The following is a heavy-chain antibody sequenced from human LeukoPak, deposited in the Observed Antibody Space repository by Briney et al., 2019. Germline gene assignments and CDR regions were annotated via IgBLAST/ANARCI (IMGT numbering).Heavy chain of an antibody. CDR3: AREQFPLTLLYSAYYFDY. V-gene: IGHV4-34*01. CDR1: GGSFSGYY. Sequence: SETLSLTCAVYGGSFSGYYWSWIRQPPGKGLEWIGEINHSGSTNYNPSLKSRVTISVDTSKNQFSLKLSSVTAADTAVYYCAREQFPLTLLYSAYYFDYWGQGTLVTVSS. J-gene: IGHJ4*02. CDR2: INHSGST. D-gene: IGHD2-8*01.